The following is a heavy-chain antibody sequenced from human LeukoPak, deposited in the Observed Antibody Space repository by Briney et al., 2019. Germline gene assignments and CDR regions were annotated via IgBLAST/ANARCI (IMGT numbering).Heavy chain of an antibody. J-gene: IGHJ1*01. D-gene: IGHD2-21*02. CDR1: GFTFNRRW. V-gene: IGHV3-7*01. CDR2: INPDGRDT. CDR3: TSWGDTTAEYFQR. Sequence: GGSLRLSCVVSGFTFNRRWMNWVRQAPGKGLEWVAHINPDGRDTYYLDSVKGRFTISRDNAQNSMYLQMNSLRVEDTAVYYCTSWGDTTAEYFQRWGQGTLVTVSS.